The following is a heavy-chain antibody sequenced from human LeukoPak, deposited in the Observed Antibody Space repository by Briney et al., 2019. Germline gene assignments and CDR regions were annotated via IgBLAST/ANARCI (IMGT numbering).Heavy chain of an antibody. CDR2: IYHSGST. D-gene: IGHD3-9*01. J-gene: IGHJ4*02. CDR1: GGSISSYY. Sequence: SETLSLACTVSGGSISSYYWGWIRQPPGKGLEWIGSIYHSGSTYYNPSLKSRVTISVDTSKNQFSLKLSSVTAADTAVYYCARDGVTDYDILTGYYASHLYYFDYWGQGTLVTVSS. V-gene: IGHV4-38-2*02. CDR3: ARDGVTDYDILTGYYASHLYYFDY.